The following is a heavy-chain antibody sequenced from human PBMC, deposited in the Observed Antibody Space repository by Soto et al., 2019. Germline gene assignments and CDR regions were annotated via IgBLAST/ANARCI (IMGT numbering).Heavy chain of an antibody. V-gene: IGHV3-21*01. CDR1: GFTFSTYT. CDR2: ISSSSRDI. J-gene: IGHJ6*02. D-gene: IGHD3-16*01. Sequence: VGSLRFSCAASGFTFSTYTINWVRQAPGKGLEWVASISSSSRDIFYADSVKARFTISRDNAKSSVDMQMNSLRVGDTAIYYCARGTWGGDGIDVWGQGTTVTVSS. CDR3: ARGTWGGDGIDV.